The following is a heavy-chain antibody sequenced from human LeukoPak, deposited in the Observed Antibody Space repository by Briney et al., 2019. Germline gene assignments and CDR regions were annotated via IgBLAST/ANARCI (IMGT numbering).Heavy chain of an antibody. CDR3: ARDLGAYYDSSGYYFY. D-gene: IGHD3-22*01. J-gene: IGHJ4*02. CDR2: ISAYNGNT. V-gene: IGHV1-18*01. CDR1: GYTFTSYG. Sequence: ASVKVSCKASGYTFTSYGISWVRQAPGQGLEWMGWISAYNGNTNYAQKLQGRVTMTTDASTSTAYMELRSLRSDDTAVYYCARDLGAYYDSSGYYFYWGQGTLVTVSS.